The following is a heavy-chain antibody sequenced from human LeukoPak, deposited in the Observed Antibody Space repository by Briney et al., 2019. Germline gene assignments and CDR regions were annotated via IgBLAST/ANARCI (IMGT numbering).Heavy chain of an antibody. CDR2: IYPGDSDT. V-gene: IGHV5-51*01. CDR3: ARRYCSSTRCYSDYYFDY. D-gene: IGHD2-2*02. Sequence: PGESLKISCKGSGYSFTSYWIAWVRQMPGKGLEWMGIIYPGDSDTRYSPSFQGQVTMSADKSISTAYLQWSSLKASDTAMYYCARRYCSSTRCYSDYYFDYWGQGTLVTVSS. J-gene: IGHJ4*02. CDR1: GYSFTSYW.